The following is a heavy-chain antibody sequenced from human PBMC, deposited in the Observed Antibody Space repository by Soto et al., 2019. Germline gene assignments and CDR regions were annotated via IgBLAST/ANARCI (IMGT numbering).Heavy chain of an antibody. CDR1: GFTFRSYA. V-gene: IGHV3-30-3*01. CDR2: ISYDASNK. D-gene: IGHD6-13*01. Sequence: QVQLVESGGGVVQPGRSLRLSCAASGFTFRSYAMHWVRQAPGKGLEWVAVISYDASNKYYADSVKGRFTISRDNSKNTHYLQMNSLRAEDTAVYYCARGNSSSHAAFDYWGQGTLVPVSP. J-gene: IGHJ4*02. CDR3: ARGNSSSHAAFDY.